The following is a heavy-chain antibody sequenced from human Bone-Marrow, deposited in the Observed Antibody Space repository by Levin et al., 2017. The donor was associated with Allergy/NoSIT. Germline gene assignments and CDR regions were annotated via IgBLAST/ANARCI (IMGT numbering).Heavy chain of an antibody. CDR3: ARASYYFESNGNPSPFYYYYGMDV. CDR2: ISSQGTNS. J-gene: IGHJ6*02. V-gene: IGHV3-11*01. CDR1: GLIFTDFH. Sequence: PGGSLRLSCTASGLIFTDFHMIWVRQAPGKGLEWLSSISSQGTNSYYAESVKGRFTVSRDNTKNSVSLRMTTLSAEDTAVYYCARASYYFESNGNPSPFYYYYGMDVWGQGTTVIVSS. D-gene: IGHD3-22*01.